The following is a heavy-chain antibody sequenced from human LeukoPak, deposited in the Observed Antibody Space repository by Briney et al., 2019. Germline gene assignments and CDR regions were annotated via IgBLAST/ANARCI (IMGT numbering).Heavy chain of an antibody. J-gene: IGHJ4*02. CDR3: AKVLTPYDILTGYYNPVDY. CDR1: GFTFSSYA. Sequence: PGGSLRLSYAASGFTFSSYAMSWVRQAPGKGLEWVSAISGSGGSTYYADSVKGRFTISRDNSKNTLYLQMNSLRAEDTAVYYCAKVLTPYDILTGYYNPVDYWGQGTLVTVSS. D-gene: IGHD3-9*01. V-gene: IGHV3-23*01. CDR2: ISGSGGST.